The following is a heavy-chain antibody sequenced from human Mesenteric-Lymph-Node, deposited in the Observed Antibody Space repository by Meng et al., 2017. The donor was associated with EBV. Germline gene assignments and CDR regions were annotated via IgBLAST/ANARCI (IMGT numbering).Heavy chain of an antibody. CDR2: TGTS. Sequence: QRQLQGSGPGMVKPSVTLSLTCTTSGGAISSDNWAWIRQPPGKGLEWIGDTGTSYYNPSLKNRVTISVDTSNQFSLKLSSVTAADTAVYYCARRLHYYGSLGSWGQGTLVTVSS. J-gene: IGHJ4*02. CDR1: GGAISSDN. D-gene: IGHD3-10*01. CDR3: ARRLHYYGSLGS. V-gene: IGHV4-39*01.